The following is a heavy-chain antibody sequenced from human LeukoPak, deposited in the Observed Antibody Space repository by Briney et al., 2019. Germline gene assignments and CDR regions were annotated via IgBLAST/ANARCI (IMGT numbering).Heavy chain of an antibody. CDR1: GYTFTSYD. CDR2: MNPNSGNT. Sequence: ASVKVSCKASGYTFTSYDINWVRQATGQGLEWMGWMNPNSGNTGYAQKFQGRVTMTRNTSISTAYMELSSLRSEDTAVYYCAKEGYSGYDFPFDYWGQGTLVTVSS. V-gene: IGHV1-8*01. CDR3: AKEGYSGYDFPFDY. D-gene: IGHD5-12*01. J-gene: IGHJ4*02.